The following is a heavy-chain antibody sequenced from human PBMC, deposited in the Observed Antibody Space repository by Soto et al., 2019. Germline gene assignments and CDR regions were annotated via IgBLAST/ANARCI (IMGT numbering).Heavy chain of an antibody. D-gene: IGHD3-16*02. J-gene: IGHJ1*01. Sequence: SETLSLTCTVSGVSISGTSYYWGWIRQTPAKGLEWIGTIYYSGETFYNPFLKSRVTISIDTSKNHFSLNLTSVTAADTAIYYCARHGSFWGQGALVTVSS. CDR1: GVSISGTSYY. CDR2: IYYSGET. V-gene: IGHV4-39*01. CDR3: ARHGSF.